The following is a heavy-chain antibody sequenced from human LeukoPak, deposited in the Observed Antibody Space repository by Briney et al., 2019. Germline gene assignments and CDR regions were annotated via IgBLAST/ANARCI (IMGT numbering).Heavy chain of an antibody. CDR2: ISGSGGST. J-gene: IGHJ4*02. Sequence: GRSLRLSCAASGFTFSSYAMHWVRQAPGKGLEWVSAISGSGGSTYYADSVKGRFTISRDNSKNTLYLQMNSLRAEDTAVYYCAKGDIVVVVALQDYWGQGTLVTVSS. V-gene: IGHV3-23*01. CDR1: GFTFSSYA. CDR3: AKGDIVVVVALQDY. D-gene: IGHD2-15*01.